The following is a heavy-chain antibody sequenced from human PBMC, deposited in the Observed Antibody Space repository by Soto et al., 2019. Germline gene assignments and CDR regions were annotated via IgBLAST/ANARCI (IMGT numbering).Heavy chain of an antibody. V-gene: IGHV3-30-3*01. Sequence: PGGSLRLSCAASGFTFSSYAMHWVRQAPGKGLEWVAVISYDGSNKYYADSVKGRFTISRDNSKNTLYLQMNSLRAEDTAVYYCARDPPRYGDYESGMVFDIWGQGTMVTVSS. CDR3: ARDPPRYGDYESGMVFDI. J-gene: IGHJ3*02. D-gene: IGHD4-17*01. CDR1: GFTFSSYA. CDR2: ISYDGSNK.